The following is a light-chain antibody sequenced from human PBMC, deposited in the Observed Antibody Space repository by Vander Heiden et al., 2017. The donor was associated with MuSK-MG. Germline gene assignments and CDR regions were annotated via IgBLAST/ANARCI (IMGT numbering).Light chain of an antibody. CDR1: SSNIGSNY. CDR3: AAWDDSLSVLWV. Sequence: QSVLTQPPSASGTPGHRVTISCSGSSSNIGSNYVYWYQQLPGTAPKLLIYRNNQRPSGVPDRFSGSKSGTSASLAISGLRSEDEADYYCAAWDDSLSVLWVFGGGTKLTVL. V-gene: IGLV1-47*01. CDR2: RNN. J-gene: IGLJ3*02.